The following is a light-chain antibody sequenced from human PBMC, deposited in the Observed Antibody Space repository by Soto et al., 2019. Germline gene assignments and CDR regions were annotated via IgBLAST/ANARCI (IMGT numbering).Light chain of an antibody. CDR1: SSDIGRYNY. CDR3: SSYTTRLTVV. V-gene: IGLV2-14*01. J-gene: IGLJ2*01. Sequence: QSVLTQPASVSGSPGQSVTISCTGTSSDIGRYNYVSWYQQHPGKAPKVMIYEVSKWPSGISNRFSGSKSGNTASLTISGLRAEDEADYYCSSYTTRLTVVFGGGTKVTVL. CDR2: EVS.